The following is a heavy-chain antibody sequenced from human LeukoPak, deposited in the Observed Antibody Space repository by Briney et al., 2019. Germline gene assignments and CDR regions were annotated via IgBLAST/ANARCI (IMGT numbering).Heavy chain of an antibody. J-gene: IGHJ6*03. V-gene: IGHV3-33*03. CDR2: IWYDGSQQ. D-gene: IGHD3-16*01. CDR3: TTSGGASYYMDV. CDR1: GFTFSSYA. Sequence: GGSLRLSCAASGFTFSSYAMSWVRQAPGKGLEWVAVIWYDGSQQYYEDSVEGRFTISKDNSKNTLYLQMNSLRAEDTAIYHCTTSGGASYYMDVWGKGTTVIVSS.